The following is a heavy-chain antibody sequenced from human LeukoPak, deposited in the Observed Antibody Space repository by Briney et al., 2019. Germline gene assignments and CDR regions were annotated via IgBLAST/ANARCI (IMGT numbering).Heavy chain of an antibody. D-gene: IGHD5-12*01. J-gene: IGHJ4*02. CDR3: AKDLPSGYDYAGVYFDY. V-gene: IGHV3-23*01. Sequence: SVKGRFTISRDNSKNTLYLQMNSLRAEDTAVYYCAKDLPSGYDYAGVYFDYWGQGTLVTVSS.